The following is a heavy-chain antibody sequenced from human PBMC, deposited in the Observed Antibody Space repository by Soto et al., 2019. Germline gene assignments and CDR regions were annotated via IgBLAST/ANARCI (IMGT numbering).Heavy chain of an antibody. Sequence: PSSTXSLTCSFYVCSCIVYYFILIRHPPGKGFEWIGEINHSGSTNYNPSLKSRVTISVDTSKNQFSLKLSSVTAADTAVYYCARGSPAPGNIPADGDYKFDYWGQGTLVTVYS. CDR3: ARGSPAPGNIPADGDYKFDY. V-gene: IGHV4-34*01. J-gene: IGHJ4*02. CDR2: INHSGST. CDR1: VCSCIVYY. D-gene: IGHD5-12*01.